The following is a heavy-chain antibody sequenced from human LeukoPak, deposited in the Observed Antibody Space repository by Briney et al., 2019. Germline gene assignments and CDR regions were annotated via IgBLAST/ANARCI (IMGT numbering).Heavy chain of an antibody. CDR1: GYRFTYHW. J-gene: IGHJ4*02. D-gene: IGHD5-18*01. V-gene: IGHV5-10-1*01. CDR3: ARLGYSSGRDY. Sequence: GESLKIFCKGSGYRFTYHWIRWVRPVPGKGMEWMGRIDPSESYTNYSPSFQGHVTISADKSINTAYLQWSSLKASDTAMYYCARLGYSSGRDYWGQGTLVTVSS. CDR2: IDPSESYT.